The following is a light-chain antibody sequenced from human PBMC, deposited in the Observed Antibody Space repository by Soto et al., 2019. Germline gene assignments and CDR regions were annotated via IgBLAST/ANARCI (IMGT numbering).Light chain of an antibody. CDR1: SSDVGKYNL. Sequence: QSALTQPASVSGSPGQSITISCTGSSSDVGKYNLVSWYQHHPGKAPKLMIYEDIERPSGVSNRFSGSKSGNTASLTISGLQTEDEADYYCCSSAGGTSVVFGGGTKLTVL. V-gene: IGLV2-23*01. CDR3: CSSAGGTSVV. CDR2: EDI. J-gene: IGLJ2*01.